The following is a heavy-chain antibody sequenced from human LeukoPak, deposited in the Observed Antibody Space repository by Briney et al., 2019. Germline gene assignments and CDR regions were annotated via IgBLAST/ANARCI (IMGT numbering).Heavy chain of an antibody. CDR3: ARDKRHSYGRYFDH. CDR2: MQSTGNS. Sequence: SETVSLTCSVSGDSISTYHWNWIRKPPGKGLEWIGYMQSTGNSKYNPSLRSRVMMFVDTSKNQVALILSSVTAADTAVYYCARDKRHSYGRYFDHWGQGALVTVSS. CDR1: GDSISTYH. J-gene: IGHJ4*02. D-gene: IGHD5-18*01. V-gene: IGHV4-59*01.